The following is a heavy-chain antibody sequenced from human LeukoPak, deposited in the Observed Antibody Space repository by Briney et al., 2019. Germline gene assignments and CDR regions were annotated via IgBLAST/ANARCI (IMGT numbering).Heavy chain of an antibody. V-gene: IGHV3-23*01. CDR1: GFTFSSYA. D-gene: IGHD1-26*01. CDR2: IDGSGGST. J-gene: IGHJ4*02. Sequence: GGSLRLSCSASGFTFSSYAMSGFRQAPGRGPEGGSAIDGSGGSTYYADSVEGRCTISRDNSQNPVYLQMHSLRADDTAVYYCVKSRRVGANQRGLFDYWGQGTLVTVSP. CDR3: VKSRRVGANQRGLFDY.